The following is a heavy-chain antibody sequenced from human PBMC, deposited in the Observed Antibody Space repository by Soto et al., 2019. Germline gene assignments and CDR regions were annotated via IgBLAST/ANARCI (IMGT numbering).Heavy chain of an antibody. CDR3: VRQGIGYLHGLVDV. J-gene: IGHJ6*02. CDR1: SGPSSSHN. D-gene: IGHD1-1*01. V-gene: IGHV4-59*08. CDR2: VYDTGDT. Sequence: QVQLQQSGPGLVKPSETLSLTCTVSSGPSSSHNWGWIRQPPGRGLEWIGYVYDTGDTSYNPSRRSRVTISADTTTNHISLTLTSVTAADTAVYYCVRQGIGYLHGLVDVWGQGTTVSVSS.